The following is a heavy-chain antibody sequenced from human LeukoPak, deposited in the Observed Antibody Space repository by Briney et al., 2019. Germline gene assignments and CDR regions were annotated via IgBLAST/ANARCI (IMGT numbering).Heavy chain of an antibody. J-gene: IGHJ4*02. V-gene: IGHV1-46*03. CDR1: GYTFTSYY. CDR3: ARRHEQQLLSPPDY. D-gene: IGHD6-13*01. Sequence: AASVKVSCRASGYTFTSYYMHWVRQAPGQGLEWMGIINPSGGGTGYAQKFQGRVTMTRDTSTSTVFIELSSLTSGYTAVYYCARRHEQQLLSPPDYWGQGTLVTVSS. CDR2: INPSGGGT.